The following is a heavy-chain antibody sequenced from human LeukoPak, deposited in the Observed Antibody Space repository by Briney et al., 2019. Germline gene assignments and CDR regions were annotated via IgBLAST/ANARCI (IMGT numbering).Heavy chain of an antibody. D-gene: IGHD4-17*01. V-gene: IGHV3-23*01. Sequence: GGSLRLSCAASGFWFSNYAMAWIRQAPEKGLEWVSSISGGANTIKYSDSAKGRFSISRDNSKNTLYLQMDNLRVDDTALYYCGRHPEGDYNGAFDFWGQGTKVTVSS. CDR1: GFWFSNYA. J-gene: IGHJ3*01. CDR3: GRHPEGDYNGAFDF. CDR2: ISGGANTI.